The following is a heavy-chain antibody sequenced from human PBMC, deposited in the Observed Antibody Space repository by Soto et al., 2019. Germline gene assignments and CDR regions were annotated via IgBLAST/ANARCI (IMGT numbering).Heavy chain of an antibody. Sequence: HPGGSLRLSCAASGFTFSSYAMNWVRQAPGKGLEWVSVISGSDGSTYYADSVKGRFTISRDNSKNTLNLQMNSLRAEDTAVYYCARDKITGLFDYWGQGILVTVSS. D-gene: IGHD2-8*02. CDR3: ARDKITGLFDY. J-gene: IGHJ4*02. CDR2: ISGSDGST. CDR1: GFTFSSYA. V-gene: IGHV3-23*01.